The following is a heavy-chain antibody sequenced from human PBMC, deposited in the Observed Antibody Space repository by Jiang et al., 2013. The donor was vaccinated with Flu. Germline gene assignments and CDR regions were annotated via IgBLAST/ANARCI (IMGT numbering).Heavy chain of an antibody. Sequence: PGLVKPSETLSLTCTVSGGSISSSSYYWGWIRQPPGKGLEWIGSIYYSGSTYYNPSLKSRVTISVDTSKNQFSLKLSSVTAADTAVYYCARSWLIAARPIHIFDYWGQGTLVTVSS. CDR2: IYYSGST. CDR3: ARSWLIAARPIHIFDY. CDR1: GGSISSSSYY. V-gene: IGHV4-39*01. D-gene: IGHD6-6*01. J-gene: IGHJ4*02.